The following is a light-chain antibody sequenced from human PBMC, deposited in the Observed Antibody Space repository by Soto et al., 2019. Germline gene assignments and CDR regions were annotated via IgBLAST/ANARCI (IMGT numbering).Light chain of an antibody. V-gene: IGKV1-27*01. CDR3: QKYTNVPT. CDR1: QGISNY. Sequence: DIQITQSPSSLSASVGDRVTITCRASQGISNYLAWYQQIPGKVPKLLISAASTLQSVVPSRFSGSGSGTDFTLTISSLQPEDVATYYCQKYTNVPTFGGGTKVEIK. J-gene: IGKJ4*01. CDR2: AAS.